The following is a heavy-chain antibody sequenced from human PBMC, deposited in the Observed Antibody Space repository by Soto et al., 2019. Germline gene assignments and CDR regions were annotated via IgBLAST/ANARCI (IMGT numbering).Heavy chain of an antibody. CDR3: TRGLASGDY. V-gene: IGHV1-46*03. Sequence: QVQLEQPGAEVKKPGASVKFSCKASGYIFTNFYIHWVRQAPGQGLEWIGIINPNGGSTNYAQNFQGRVTMTRDTSTSTVYMDLSSLRSEDTAVYYCTRGLASGDYWGQGTLITASS. CDR2: INPNGGST. CDR1: GYIFTNFY. J-gene: IGHJ4*02. D-gene: IGHD6-6*01.